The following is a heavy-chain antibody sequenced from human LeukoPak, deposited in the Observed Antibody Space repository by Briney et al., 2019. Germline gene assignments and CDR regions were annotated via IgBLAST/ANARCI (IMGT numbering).Heavy chain of an antibody. CDR2: ISSSSSYI. V-gene: IGHV3-21*01. J-gene: IGHJ4*02. D-gene: IGHD3-22*01. Sequence: GGSLRLSCAASGFTFSSYSMNWVRQAPGKGLEWVSSISSSSSYIYYADSVKGRFTISRDNAKNSLYLQMNSLRAEDTAVYYCAINGNHHDSSGYYYELDYWGQGTLVTVSS. CDR3: AINGNHHDSSGYYYELDY. CDR1: GFTFSSYS.